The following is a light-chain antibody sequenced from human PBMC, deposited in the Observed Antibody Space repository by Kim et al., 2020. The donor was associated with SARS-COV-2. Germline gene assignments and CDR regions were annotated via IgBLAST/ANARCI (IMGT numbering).Light chain of an antibody. Sequence: EIVLTQSPVTLSLSPGETATLSCRASQSISSALLAWYQQRPGQAPRLLMSGASIRATGIPDRFSGSGSGTDFTLTISRLETDDFAVYYCQQYGTTPLTFGGGTKVDIK. CDR3: QQYGTTPLT. V-gene: IGKV3-20*01. J-gene: IGKJ4*01. CDR2: GAS. CDR1: QSISSAL.